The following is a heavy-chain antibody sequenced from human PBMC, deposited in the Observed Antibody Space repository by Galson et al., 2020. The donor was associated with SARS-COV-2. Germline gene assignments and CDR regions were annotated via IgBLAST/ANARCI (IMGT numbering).Heavy chain of an antibody. CDR3: ARDSVTMAHWYFDL. J-gene: IGHJ2*01. CDR1: GDSTSSGAYY. Sequence: SETLSLTCTVSGDSTSSGAYYWSWLRQLPGKGLEWIGYIYYSGSTYYIPSLKSRLSISVDTSKNQFSLRLSSVTAADTAVYYCARDSVTMAHWYFDLWGRGTLVTVSS. D-gene: IGHD4-17*01. CDR2: IYYSGST. V-gene: IGHV4-31*03.